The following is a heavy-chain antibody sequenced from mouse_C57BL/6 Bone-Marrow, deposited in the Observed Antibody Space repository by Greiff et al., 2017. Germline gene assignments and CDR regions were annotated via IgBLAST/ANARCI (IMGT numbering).Heavy chain of an antibody. V-gene: IGHV5-6*01. CDR1: GFTFSSYG. J-gene: IGHJ4*01. CDR3: ARQDCMDY. Sequence: EVKVVESGGDLVKPGGSLKLSCAASGFTFSSYGMSWVRQTPDKRLEWVATISSGGSYTYYPDSVKGRFTISRDNAKNTLYLQMSSLKSEDTAMYYCARQDCMDYWGQGTSVTVSS. CDR2: ISSGGSYT.